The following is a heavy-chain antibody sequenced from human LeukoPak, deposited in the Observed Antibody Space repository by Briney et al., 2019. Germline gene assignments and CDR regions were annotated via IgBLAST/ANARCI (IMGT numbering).Heavy chain of an antibody. CDR1: GYSISSGYF. V-gene: IGHV4-38-2*02. CDR3: ARSYSSSWYHNWFDP. Sequence: PSETLSLTCTVSGYSISSGYFWGWIRQPPGKGLEWIGRIYHGGSTYYNPSLERRVTMSEDTSKNQFSLKLSSVTAADTAVYYCARSYSSSWYHNWFDPWGQGTLVTVSS. CDR2: IYHGGST. J-gene: IGHJ5*02. D-gene: IGHD6-13*01.